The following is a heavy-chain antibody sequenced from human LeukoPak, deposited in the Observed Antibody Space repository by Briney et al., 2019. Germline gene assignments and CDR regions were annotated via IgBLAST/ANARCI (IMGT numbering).Heavy chain of an antibody. CDR3: ARDGYYGSGRRRLWRFDY. CDR2: ISSSGSTI. J-gene: IGHJ4*02. CDR1: GFTFSSYE. Sequence: GGSLRLSCAASGFTFSSYEMNWVRQAPGKGLEWVSYISSSGSTIYYADSVKGRFTISRDNAKNSLYLQMNSLRAEDTAVYYCARDGYYGSGRRRLWRFDYWGQGTLVTVSS. D-gene: IGHD3-10*01. V-gene: IGHV3-48*03.